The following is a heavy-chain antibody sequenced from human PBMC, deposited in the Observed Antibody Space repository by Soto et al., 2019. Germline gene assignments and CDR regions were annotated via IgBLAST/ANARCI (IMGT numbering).Heavy chain of an antibody. CDR2: ISDSDDST. Sequence: PGGSLRLSCVASGFTFRSYAMSWVRQAPGKGLEWVSVISDSDDSTYYADSVKGRFTISRDNSKNTLYLQMSRLRAEDTAVYYCAKLHYYDSTALADYWGQGILVT. CDR1: GFTFRSYA. J-gene: IGHJ4*02. D-gene: IGHD3-22*01. V-gene: IGHV3-23*01. CDR3: AKLHYYDSTALADY.